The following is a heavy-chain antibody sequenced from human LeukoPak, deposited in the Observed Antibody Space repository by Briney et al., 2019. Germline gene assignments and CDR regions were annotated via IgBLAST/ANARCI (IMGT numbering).Heavy chain of an antibody. CDR3: ARAGGRLHTIFGVANWGYYYGMDV. V-gene: IGHV3-48*03. CDR1: GFTFSSYE. J-gene: IGHJ6*02. Sequence: GGSLRLSCAASGFTFSSYEMNWVRQAPGKGLEWVSYISSSGSTIYYADSVKGRFTISRDNAKNSLYLQMNSLRAEDTAVYYCARAGGRLHTIFGVANWGYYYGMDVWGQGTTVTVSS. CDR2: ISSSGSTI. D-gene: IGHD3-3*01.